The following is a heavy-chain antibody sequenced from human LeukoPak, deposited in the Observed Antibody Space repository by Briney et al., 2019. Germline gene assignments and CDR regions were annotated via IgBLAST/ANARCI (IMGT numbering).Heavy chain of an antibody. Sequence: SETLSLTCTVSGGSISPYYWSWIRQPPGKGLEWIGYIYYSGSTNYNPSLKSRVTISVDTSKNQFSLKLSSVTAADTAVYYCARGIKDSSSWYGGIYYFDYWGQGTLVTVSS. CDR3: ARGIKDSSSWYGGIYYFDY. V-gene: IGHV4-59*12. J-gene: IGHJ4*02. CDR1: GGSISPYY. D-gene: IGHD6-13*01. CDR2: IYYSGST.